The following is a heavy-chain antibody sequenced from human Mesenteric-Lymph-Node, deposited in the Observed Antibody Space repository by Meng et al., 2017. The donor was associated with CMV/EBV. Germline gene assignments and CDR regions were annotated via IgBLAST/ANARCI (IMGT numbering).Heavy chain of an antibody. J-gene: IGHJ4*02. CDR3: RYYDFWSGYVRNDY. Sequence: GESLKISCAASGFTFSSYGMHWVRQAPGKGLEWVAVIWYDGSNKYYADSVKGRFTISRDNSKNTLYLQMNSLRAEDTAVYYCRYYDFWSGYVRNDYWGQGTLVTVSS. D-gene: IGHD3-3*01. CDR1: GFTFSSYG. CDR2: IWYDGSNK. V-gene: IGHV3-33*01.